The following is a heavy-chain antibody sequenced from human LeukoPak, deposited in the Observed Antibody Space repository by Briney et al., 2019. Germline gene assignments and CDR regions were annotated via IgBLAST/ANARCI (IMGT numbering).Heavy chain of an antibody. Sequence: GGSLRLSCAASGFTFSSYWMSWVRQAPGKGLEWVANIKQDGSEKYYVDSVKGRFSISRDNARNSLYLQMHSLRAEDTAVYYCARGVPTGIDYFDYWGQGTLVTVSS. CDR3: ARGVPTGIDYFDY. CDR1: GFTFSSYW. J-gene: IGHJ4*02. CDR2: IKQDGSEK. D-gene: IGHD1-1*01. V-gene: IGHV3-7*01.